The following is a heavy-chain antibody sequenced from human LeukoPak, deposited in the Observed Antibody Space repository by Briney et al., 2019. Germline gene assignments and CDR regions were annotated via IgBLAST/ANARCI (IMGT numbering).Heavy chain of an antibody. CDR2: IYYSGRT. J-gene: IGHJ3*02. V-gene: IGHV4-39*01. CDR1: GVSVSSSDYY. CDR3: ARHRTAINRYGPYDAFDI. Sequence: SETLSLTCTVSGVSVSSSDYYWGWVRQPPGKGLEWIGNIYYSGRTYYNPPLKSRVTISEDTSKNQFPLKLSSVTAADTAVYYCARHRTAINRYGPYDAFDIWGHGTMVSVSS. D-gene: IGHD5-18*01.